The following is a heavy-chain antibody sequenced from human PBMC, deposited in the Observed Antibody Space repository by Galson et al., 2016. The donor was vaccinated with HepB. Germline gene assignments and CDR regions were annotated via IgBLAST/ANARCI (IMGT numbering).Heavy chain of an antibody. CDR3: ATGPGHIEVLTDSEEYSQH. Sequence: SLRLSCAASGFNLRIYGMHWVRQAPGKGLEWLAVIWFDGSKKYYADSVRGRFTVSRDNSKNMVYLQMSSLRADDTAVYYCATGPGHIEVLTDSEEYSQHWGQGTLVTVSS. J-gene: IGHJ1*01. V-gene: IGHV3-33*01. CDR1: GFNLRIYG. D-gene: IGHD2-21*02. CDR2: IWFDGSKK.